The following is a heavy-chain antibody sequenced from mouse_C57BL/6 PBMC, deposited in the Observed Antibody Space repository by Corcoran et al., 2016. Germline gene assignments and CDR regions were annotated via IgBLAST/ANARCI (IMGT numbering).Heavy chain of an antibody. D-gene: IGHD1-1*01. CDR1: GYTFTDYY. Sequence: EVQLQQSGPELVKPGASVKISGKASGYTFTDYYMNWVKQSHGKSLEWIGDINPNNGGTSYNQKFKGKATLTVDKSSSTAYMELRSLTSEDSAVYYFARYGISSPHCFDYWGQCTTLTVSS. CDR2: INPNNGGT. J-gene: IGHJ2*01. CDR3: ARYGISSPHCFDY. V-gene: IGHV1-26*01.